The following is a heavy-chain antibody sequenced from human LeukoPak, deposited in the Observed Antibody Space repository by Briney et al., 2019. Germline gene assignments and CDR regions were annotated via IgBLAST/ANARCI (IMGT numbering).Heavy chain of an antibody. V-gene: IGHV3-23*01. D-gene: IGHD1-7*01. J-gene: IGHJ6*02. CDR2: ISGSGGYT. CDR1: GFTFSSYA. CDR3: AKDSRSWNYLFYYGMDV. Sequence: GGSLRLSCAASGFTFSSYAMSWVRQAPGKGLEWVSAISGSGGYTFYADSVKGRFTISRDNSKNTLYVQMNSLRAEDAAVYYCAKDSRSWNYLFYYGMDVWGQGTTVTVSS.